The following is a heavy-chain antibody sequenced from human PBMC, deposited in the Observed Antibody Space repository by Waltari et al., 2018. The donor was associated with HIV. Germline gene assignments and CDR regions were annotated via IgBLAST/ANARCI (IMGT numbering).Heavy chain of an antibody. CDR2: IIPIFGTA. V-gene: IGHV1-69*01. D-gene: IGHD3-16*02. CDR3: ARDFSQTRLGELSERFFDY. Sequence: QVQLVQSGAEVKKPGSSVKVSCKASGGTFSCYGISWVRQAPGQGLEWMGGIIPIFGTANYAQKFQGRVTITADESTSTAYMEVSSLRSEDTAVYYCARDFSQTRLGELSERFFDYWGQGTLVTVSS. CDR1: GGTFSCYG. J-gene: IGHJ4*02.